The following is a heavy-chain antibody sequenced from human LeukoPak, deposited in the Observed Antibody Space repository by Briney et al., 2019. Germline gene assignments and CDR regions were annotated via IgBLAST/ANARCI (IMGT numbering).Heavy chain of an antibody. Sequence: GGSLRLSCAASGFTFSSYSMNWVRQAPGKGLEWVSSISSSSSYIYYADSVKGRFTISRDNAKNLLYLQMNSLRAEDTAVYYCARDFRDSSRGGDAFDIWGQGTMVTVSS. V-gene: IGHV3-21*01. D-gene: IGHD6-19*01. J-gene: IGHJ3*02. CDR1: GFTFSSYS. CDR3: ARDFRDSSRGGDAFDI. CDR2: ISSSSSYI.